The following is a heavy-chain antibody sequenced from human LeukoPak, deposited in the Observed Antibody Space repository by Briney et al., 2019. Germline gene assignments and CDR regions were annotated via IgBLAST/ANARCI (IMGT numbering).Heavy chain of an antibody. CDR2: ITGSTGST. Sequence: GGSLRLSCAASGFTFSSYAMTWVRQPPGKGLEGVSSITGSTGSTYYADSVKGCFTISRDNSKNTLYLQMNSLRAEDTAVYYCAKRYSGSSGLYNFDYWGQGTLVTVSS. V-gene: IGHV3-23*01. CDR3: AKRYSGSSGLYNFDY. CDR1: GFTFSSYA. D-gene: IGHD1-26*01. J-gene: IGHJ4*02.